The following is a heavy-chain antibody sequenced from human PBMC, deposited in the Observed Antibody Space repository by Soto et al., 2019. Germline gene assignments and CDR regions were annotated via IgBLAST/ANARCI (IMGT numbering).Heavy chain of an antibody. D-gene: IGHD6-19*01. CDR1: GFTFSDYA. CDR3: AKGGRQWLVTSDFNY. CDR2: VYHDGRNT. J-gene: IGHJ4*02. V-gene: IGHV3-30*18. Sequence: VQLVESGGGVVQPGRSLRLSWAASGFTFSDYAMHGVRQAPGTGLEGVAVVYHDGRNTHYADSVKGRLTISRDSSKNAVSLEMTSLSAEDTAVYYCAKGGRQWLVTSDFNYWGQGALVTVSS.